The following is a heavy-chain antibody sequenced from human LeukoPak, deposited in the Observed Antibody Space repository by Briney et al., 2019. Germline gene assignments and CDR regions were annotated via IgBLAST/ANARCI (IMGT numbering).Heavy chain of an antibody. J-gene: IGHJ3*02. D-gene: IGHD3-10*01. CDR2: IKRKTDGGTT. V-gene: IGHV3-15*01. CDR3: TAYYYGSGSYYGRAFDI. Sequence: GGSLRLSCAASGFNFSDAWMSWVRQTPGKRLEWVGRIKRKTDGGTTDYAAPVKGRFIISRDDSKDTLYLQMNSLKTEDTDVYYCTAYYYGSGSYYGRAFDIWGHGTMVTVSS. CDR1: GFNFSDAW.